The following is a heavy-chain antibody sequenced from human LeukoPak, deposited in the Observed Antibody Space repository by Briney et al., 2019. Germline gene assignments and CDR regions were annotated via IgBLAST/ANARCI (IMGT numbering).Heavy chain of an antibody. Sequence: GGSLRLSCAASGFTFSSYAMSWVRQAPRKGLEWVSTSSDTTYYTDSVKGRFTISRDTPENTLYLQMNSLGAADTAVYYCARSRGPGNHYFDYWGQGALVTVSS. CDR2: SSDTT. CDR3: ARSRGPGNHYFDY. J-gene: IGHJ4*02. CDR1: GFTFSSYA. D-gene: IGHD4-23*01. V-gene: IGHV3-23*01.